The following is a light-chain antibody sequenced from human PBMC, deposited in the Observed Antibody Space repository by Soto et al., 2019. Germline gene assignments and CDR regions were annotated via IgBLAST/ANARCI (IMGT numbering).Light chain of an antibody. CDR3: QTWGTGSVV. J-gene: IGLJ2*01. V-gene: IGLV4-69*01. CDR2: LNSDGSH. CDR1: SGHSSYA. Sequence: QSVLTQSPSASASLGASVKLTCTPSSGHSSYALAWHQQQPEKGPQYLMKLNSDGSHMKGDGIPDRFSGSSSGAERYLTISSLQSEDEADYYCQTWGTGSVVFGGGTKLTVL.